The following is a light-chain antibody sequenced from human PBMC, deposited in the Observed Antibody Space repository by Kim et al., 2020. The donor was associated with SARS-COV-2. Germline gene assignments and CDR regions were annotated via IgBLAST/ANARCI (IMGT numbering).Light chain of an antibody. V-gene: IGLV3-9*01. CDR1: NIGSKN. J-gene: IGLJ1*01. CDR2: RDS. Sequence: SYELTQPLSVSVALGQTARITCGGNNIGSKNVHWYQQKPGQAPVLVIYRDSNRPSGIPERFSGSNSGNTATLTISRAQAGDEADYYCQVWDSGTVSYVFGTGTKVTVL. CDR3: QVWDSGTVSYV.